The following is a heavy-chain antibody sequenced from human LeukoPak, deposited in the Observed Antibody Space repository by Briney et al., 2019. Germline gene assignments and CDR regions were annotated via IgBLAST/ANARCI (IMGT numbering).Heavy chain of an antibody. CDR2: INLDSGAT. V-gene: IGHV1-2*02. CDR1: GYTFTAYY. CDR3: AREDNDSGSPMDY. D-gene: IGHD3-10*01. J-gene: IGHJ4*02. Sequence: ASVKVSCKASGYTFTAYYIHWVRQAPGQGLEWMGWINLDSGATNYAQRFQGRVTMTSDTSISTAYMELSRLRSDDTAVYYCAREDNDSGSPMDYWGQGTLVTVSS.